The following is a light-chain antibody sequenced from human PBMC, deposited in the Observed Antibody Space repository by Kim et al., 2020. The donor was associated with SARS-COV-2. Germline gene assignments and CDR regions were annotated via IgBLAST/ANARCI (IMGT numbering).Light chain of an antibody. CDR2: DVT. CDR3: SSYTSSSSLHVV. J-gene: IGLJ2*01. V-gene: IGLV2-14*03. CDR1: SMIVGSYNY. Sequence: SITISFTGPSMIVGSYNYVPWYKQHPGKAPKLMIYDVTIRPSGVSNRFSGSKSGNAASLTISGLQAEDEADYYCSSYTSSSSLHVVFGGGTQLTVL.